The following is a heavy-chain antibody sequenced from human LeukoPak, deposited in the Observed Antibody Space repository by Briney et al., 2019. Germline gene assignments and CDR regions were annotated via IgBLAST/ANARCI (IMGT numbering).Heavy chain of an antibody. CDR1: GFTFDDYA. CDR3: AKDINTMIVVAPDY. V-gene: IGHV3-9*01. J-gene: IGHJ4*02. Sequence: SLGLSCAASGFTFDDYAMHWVRQAPGKGLEWVSGISWNSGSIGYADSVKGRFTISRDNAKNSLYLQMNSLRAEDTALYYCAKDINTMIVVAPDYWGQGTLVTVSS. D-gene: IGHD3-22*01. CDR2: ISWNSGSI.